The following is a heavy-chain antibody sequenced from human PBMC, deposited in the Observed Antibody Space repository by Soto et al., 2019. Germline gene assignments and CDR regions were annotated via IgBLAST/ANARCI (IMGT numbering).Heavy chain of an antibody. V-gene: IGHV1-18*01. D-gene: IGHD5-12*01. CDR3: ATVATKSGYYDAGMDV. J-gene: IGHJ6*02. Sequence: QVQLVQSGAEVKKPGASVKVSCKASGYTFTSYGISWVRQAPGQGLEWMGWISAYNGNTNYAPKLQGRVTMTTDTYTSTAYMELRSLRSDDTAVYDCATVATKSGYYDAGMDVWGQGTTVTVSS. CDR1: GYTFTSYG. CDR2: ISAYNGNT.